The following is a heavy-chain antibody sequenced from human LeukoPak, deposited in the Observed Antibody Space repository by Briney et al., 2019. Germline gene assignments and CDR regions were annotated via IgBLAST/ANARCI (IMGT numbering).Heavy chain of an antibody. Sequence: GGSLRLSCGASGFSFSNYGMHWVRQAPGKGLEWVAFIRYDGRNKYYADSVKGRFTISRDNSKNTLYLQMNSLRPEDTAVYYCAKDSVRKSIVGPTTRGVNDYWGQGTLVTVSS. CDR1: GFSFSNYG. CDR3: AKDSVRKSIVGPTTRGVNDY. V-gene: IGHV3-30*02. D-gene: IGHD1-26*01. J-gene: IGHJ4*02. CDR2: IRYDGRNK.